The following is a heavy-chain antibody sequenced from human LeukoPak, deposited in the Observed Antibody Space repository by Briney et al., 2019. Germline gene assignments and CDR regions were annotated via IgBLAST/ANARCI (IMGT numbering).Heavy chain of an antibody. CDR1: GGSISSGGYY. CDR2: IYHSGST. V-gene: IGHV4-30-2*01. Sequence: SQTLSLTCTVSGGSISSGGYYWSWIRQPPGKGLEWIGYIYHSGSTYYNPSLKSRVTISVDRSKNQFSLKLSSVTAADTAVYYCARVPRLLNCSSTSCYTGGYFDYWGQGTLVTVSS. D-gene: IGHD2-2*02. J-gene: IGHJ4*02. CDR3: ARVPRLLNCSSTSCYTGGYFDY.